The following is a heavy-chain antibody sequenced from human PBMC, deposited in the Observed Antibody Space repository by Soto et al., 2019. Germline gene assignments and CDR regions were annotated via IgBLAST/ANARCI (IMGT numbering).Heavy chain of an antibody. J-gene: IGHJ6*02. V-gene: IGHV1-2*02. Sequence: HVQLVQSGAEVKKPGASVKVSCKASGYSFTGHYIHWVRQAPGQGLECMGWINPNSDVTKYPQKFQGRVTMTRDTSSSTAYMVLTRLTSGDTAVYYCARGGIAAPASGEYAMDVWGLGTTVTVSS. CDR3: ARGGIAAPASGEYAMDV. CDR2: INPNSDVT. CDR1: GYSFTGHY. D-gene: IGHD6-13*01.